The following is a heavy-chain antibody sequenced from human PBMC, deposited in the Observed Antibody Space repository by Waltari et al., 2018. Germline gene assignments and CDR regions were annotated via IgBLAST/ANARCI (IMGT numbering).Heavy chain of an antibody. D-gene: IGHD2-21*02. CDR1: GFTFSNAW. CDR2: IKSRPEGRTT. CDR3: TTRSLVEGTDDVLDL. Sequence: EVQLVESGGGLVKPGGSLRLSCEASGFTFSNAWMKWVRQAPGKGLGGVVGIKSRPEGRTTDYAAPVKGRFSVSRDDSKKMLCLGMNNLKTEDTAMYFCTTRSLVEGTDDVLDLWGRGTMAIVSS. J-gene: IGHJ3*01. V-gene: IGHV3-15*01.